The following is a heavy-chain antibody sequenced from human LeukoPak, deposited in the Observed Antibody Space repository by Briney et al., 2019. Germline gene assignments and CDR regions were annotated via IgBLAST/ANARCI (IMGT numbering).Heavy chain of an antibody. V-gene: IGHV3-21*01. CDR2: ISSSSSYI. CDR1: GFTFSSYS. CDR3: ARDDYDSSGQGYFDY. J-gene: IGHJ4*02. D-gene: IGHD3-22*01. Sequence: GGSLRLSCAASGFTFSSYSMNWVRQAPGKGLEWVSSISSSSSYIYYADSVKGRFTISRDNAKNSLYLQMNSLRAEDTAVYYCARDDYDSSGQGYFDYWGQGTLVTVSS.